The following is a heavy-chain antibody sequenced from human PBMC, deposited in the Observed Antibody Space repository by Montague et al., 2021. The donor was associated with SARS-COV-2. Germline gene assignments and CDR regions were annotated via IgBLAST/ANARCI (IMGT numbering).Heavy chain of an antibody. V-gene: IGHV4-39*07. Sequence: SETLSLTCTVSGGSISSSSYYWGWIRQPPGTGLEWIGSIYYSGSTYYTPSLKVRVTISVDTSKNQFSLKLSSVTAAATSVYYCARDGSLRFEILVVPRHYYYAMDVWGQGTTVTVSS. CDR2: IYYSGST. D-gene: IGHD3-9*01. CDR1: GGSISSSSYY. CDR3: ARDGSLRFEILVVPRHYYYAMDV. J-gene: IGHJ6*02.